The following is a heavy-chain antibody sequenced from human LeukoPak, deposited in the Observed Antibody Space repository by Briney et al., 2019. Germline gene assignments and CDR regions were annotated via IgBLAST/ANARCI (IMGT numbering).Heavy chain of an antibody. Sequence: ASVKVSCKASGYTFTDYYVHWVRQAPGQGLEWLGWINPNSGGTNYAQKFQGRVTMTRDTSIRTAYMELSRLRSDDTAVYYCAREYYDISAYIQEVIDYWGQGTLVTVYS. CDR2: INPNSGGT. CDR3: AREYYDISAYIQEVIDY. D-gene: IGHD3-22*01. J-gene: IGHJ4*02. CDR1: GYTFTDYY. V-gene: IGHV1-2*02.